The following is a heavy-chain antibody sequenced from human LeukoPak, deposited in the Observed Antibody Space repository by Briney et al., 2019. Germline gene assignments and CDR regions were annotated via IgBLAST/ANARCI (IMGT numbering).Heavy chain of an antibody. J-gene: IGHJ4*02. V-gene: IGHV1-46*01. Sequence: ASVKVSCKASGYTFTNNYLHWVRQAPGQGLEWMGMTYPRDGSTSYAQNFQGRVTVTRDTSTTTVHMELRGLRSEDTAVYYCARDQEGFDYWGQGTVVTVSS. CDR2: TYPRDGST. CDR1: GYTFTNNY. CDR3: ARDQEGFDY.